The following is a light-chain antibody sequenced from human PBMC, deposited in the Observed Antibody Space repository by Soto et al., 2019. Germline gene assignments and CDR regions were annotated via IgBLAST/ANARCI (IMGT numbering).Light chain of an antibody. CDR2: RNN. Sequence: QSVLTQPPSTSGTPGQTVTISCSGGTSNIGNNYVYWYQQFPGTAPKLLIYRNNQRPSGVPDRFSGSKSGTSASLAISDLRSEDEADYYCSSWDDSLSGWRVFGGGTKLTVL. J-gene: IGLJ3*02. CDR1: TSNIGNNY. CDR3: SSWDDSLSGWRV. V-gene: IGLV1-47*01.